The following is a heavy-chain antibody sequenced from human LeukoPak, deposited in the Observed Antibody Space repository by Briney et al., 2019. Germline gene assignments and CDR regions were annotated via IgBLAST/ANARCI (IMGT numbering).Heavy chain of an antibody. CDR1: GGSFSGYY. D-gene: IGHD4-17*01. CDR2: INHSGST. V-gene: IGHV4-34*01. Sequence: SETLSLTCAVYGGSFSGYYCSWIRQPPGKGLEWIGEINHSGSTNYNPSLKSRVTISVDTSKNQFSLKLSSVTAADTAVYYCAGHDYGDPVAFDYWGQGTLVTVSS. CDR3: AGHDYGDPVAFDY. J-gene: IGHJ4*02.